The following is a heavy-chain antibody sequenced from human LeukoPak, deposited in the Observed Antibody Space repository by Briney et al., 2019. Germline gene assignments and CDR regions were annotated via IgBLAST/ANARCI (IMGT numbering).Heavy chain of an antibody. CDR2: INHSGST. D-gene: IGHD2-21*01. J-gene: IGHJ4*02. CDR3: ARRGRGETQIDY. Sequence: SETLPLTCAVYGGSFSGYYWSWIRQPPGKGLEWIGEINHSGSTNYNPSLKSRVTISVDTSKNQFSLKLSSVTAADTAVYYCARRGRGETQIDYWGQGTLVTVSS. CDR1: GGSFSGYY. V-gene: IGHV4-34*01.